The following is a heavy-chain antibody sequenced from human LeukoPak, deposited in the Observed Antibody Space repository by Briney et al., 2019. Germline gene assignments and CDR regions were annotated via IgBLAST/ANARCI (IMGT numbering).Heavy chain of an antibody. J-gene: IGHJ3*02. CDR3: ARSDGYGLVGI. Sequence: SETVSLTCSVSGVSISSGSNYWGWIRQPPGKTLEWIGSIYSRGNTYYNPSLKSRVIILIDTAKNHFSLNLSSVTAADTAVYYCARSDGYGLVGIWGQGTMVTVSS. D-gene: IGHD3-10*01. V-gene: IGHV4-39*07. CDR2: IYSRGNT. CDR1: GVSISSGSNY.